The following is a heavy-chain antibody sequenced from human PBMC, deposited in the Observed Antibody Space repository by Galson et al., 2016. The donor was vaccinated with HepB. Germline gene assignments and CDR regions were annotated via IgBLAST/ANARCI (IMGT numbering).Heavy chain of an antibody. CDR1: GGSITSGSFC. D-gene: IGHD3-3*01. V-gene: IGHV4-39*07. J-gene: IGHJ4*02. CDR3: ARKIYYFDK. Sequence: SETLSLTCTVSGGSITSGSFCWGWIRQPPGKGLEWIASICNRGNIFFNASLESRVTQSLDTSKNQFSLRLNSVTAADTAIYYCARKIYYFDKWGQGTLVAVSS. CDR2: ICNRGNI.